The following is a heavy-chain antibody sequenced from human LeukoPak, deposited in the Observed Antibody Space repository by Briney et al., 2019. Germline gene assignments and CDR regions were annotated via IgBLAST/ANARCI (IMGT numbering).Heavy chain of an antibody. Sequence: KSSETLSLTCTVSGGSISSYYWSWIRQPPGKGLEWIGYIYYSGSTNYNPSLKSRVTISVDTSKNQFSLKLSSVTAADTAVYYCARDPSVAGTYWYFDLWGRGTLVTVSS. J-gene: IGHJ2*01. D-gene: IGHD6-19*01. V-gene: IGHV4-59*01. CDR2: IYYSGST. CDR3: ARDPSVAGTYWYFDL. CDR1: GGSISSYY.